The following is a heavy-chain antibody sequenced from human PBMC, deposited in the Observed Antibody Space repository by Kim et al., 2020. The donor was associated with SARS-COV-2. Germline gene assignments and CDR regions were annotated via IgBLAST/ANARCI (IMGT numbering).Heavy chain of an antibody. Sequence: ASVKVSCKASGYTFTSYDINWVRQATGQGLEWMGWMNPNSGNTGYAQKFQGRVTMTRNTSISTAYMELSSLRSEDTAVYYCARGRTYYDILTALGRYYYYYGMDVWGQGTTVTVSS. V-gene: IGHV1-8*01. CDR2: MNPNSGNT. CDR1: GYTFTSYD. D-gene: IGHD3-9*01. J-gene: IGHJ6*02. CDR3: ARGRTYYDILTALGRYYYYYGMDV.